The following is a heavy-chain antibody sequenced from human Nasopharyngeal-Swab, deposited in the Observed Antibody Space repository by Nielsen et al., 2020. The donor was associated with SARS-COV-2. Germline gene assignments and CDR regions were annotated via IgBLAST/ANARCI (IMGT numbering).Heavy chain of an antibody. Sequence: VRQAPGKGLEWVALIYGGVFVTHYVDSVEGRFTVSRDDSRGTLSLQMNSLRVDDTAVYYCASARGSFDYWGQGAVVTVSS. D-gene: IGHD5-12*01. CDR3: ASARGSFDY. CDR2: IYGGVFVT. V-gene: IGHV3-23*03. J-gene: IGHJ4*02.